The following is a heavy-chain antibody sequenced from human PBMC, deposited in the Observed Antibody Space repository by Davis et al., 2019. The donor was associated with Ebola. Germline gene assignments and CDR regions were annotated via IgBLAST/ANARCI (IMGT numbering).Heavy chain of an antibody. D-gene: IGHD2-2*01. Sequence: GGSLRLSCAASGFTVSDNYMTWVRQAPGKGLEWVSLIYSGGTTEYAESVKGRFSISRDTSKKTLYLQMNSLRAEDTAVYYCATESPVYYYGMDVWGQGTTVTVSS. V-gene: IGHV3-53*01. CDR2: IYSGGTT. CDR1: GFTVSDNY. CDR3: ATESPVYYYGMDV. J-gene: IGHJ6*02.